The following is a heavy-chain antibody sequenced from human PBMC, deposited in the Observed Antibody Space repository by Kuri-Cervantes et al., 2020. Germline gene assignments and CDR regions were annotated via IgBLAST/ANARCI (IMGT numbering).Heavy chain of an antibody. CDR2: IYYSGST. J-gene: IGHJ6*02. Sequence: ESLKISCTVSGGSISSSSYYWGWIRQPPGKGLEWIGYIYYSGSTNYNPSLKSRVTISVDTSKNQFSLKLSSVTAADTAVYYCAKDLVITMVRGVISPYYYYGMDVWGQGTTVTVSS. D-gene: IGHD3-10*01. CDR1: GGSISSSSYY. CDR3: AKDLVITMVRGVISPYYYYGMDV. V-gene: IGHV4-61*01.